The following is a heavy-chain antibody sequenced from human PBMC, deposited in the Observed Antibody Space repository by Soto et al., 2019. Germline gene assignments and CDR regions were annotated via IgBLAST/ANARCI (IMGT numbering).Heavy chain of an antibody. CDR3: AKYITMLVDDAFDI. CDR1: GFTFSSYG. V-gene: IGHV3-30*18. D-gene: IGHD3-22*01. CDR2: ISYDGSNK. J-gene: IGHJ3*02. Sequence: QVQLVESGGGVVQPGRSLRLSWAASGFTFSSYGMHWVRQAPGKGLEWVAVISYDGSNKYYADAVKGRFTISRANSKNTLYMQMNSLRAEDTAVYYCAKYITMLVDDAFDIWGQATMVTVSS.